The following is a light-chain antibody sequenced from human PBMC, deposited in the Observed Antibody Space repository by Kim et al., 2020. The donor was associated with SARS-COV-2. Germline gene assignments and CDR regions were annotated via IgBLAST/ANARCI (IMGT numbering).Light chain of an antibody. V-gene: IGKV1-39*01. CDR3: QQCDRSPYT. Sequence: DIQMTQSPSSLSASVGDTVTITCRASQSITTYLNWYQQKPGKAPKLLIYAASSLHSGVPSKFSGSGSGTDFTLTISSLQPEDFATYYCQQCDRSPYTFGQGTKLEIK. J-gene: IGKJ2*01. CDR2: AAS. CDR1: QSITTY.